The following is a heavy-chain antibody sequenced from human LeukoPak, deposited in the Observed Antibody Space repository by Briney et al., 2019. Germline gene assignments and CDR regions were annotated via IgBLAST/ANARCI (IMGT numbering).Heavy chain of an antibody. V-gene: IGHV1-69*06. Sequence: ASVKVSCKASGGTFSSYAISWVRQAPGQGLEWMGGIIPIFGTANYAQKFQGRVTITADKSTSTAYMELSSLRSEDTAVYYCARDPPTAMGIGYWGQGTLVTVSS. D-gene: IGHD5-18*01. CDR1: GGTFSSYA. CDR2: IIPIFGTA. J-gene: IGHJ4*02. CDR3: ARDPPTAMGIGY.